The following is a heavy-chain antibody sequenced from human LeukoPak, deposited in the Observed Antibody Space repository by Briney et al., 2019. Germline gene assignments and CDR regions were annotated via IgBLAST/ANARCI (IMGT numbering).Heavy chain of an antibody. D-gene: IGHD6-19*01. V-gene: IGHV3-30-3*01. CDR3: ASHLVRGIAVAGPAGYFDY. CDR1: GFTFSSYA. J-gene: IGHJ4*02. CDR2: ISYDGSNK. Sequence: SGGSLRLSCAASGFTFSSYAMHWVRQAPGKGLEWVAVISYDGSNKYYADSVKGRFTISRDNSKNTLYLQMNSLRAEDTAVYYCASHLVRGIAVAGPAGYFDYWGQGTLVTVSS.